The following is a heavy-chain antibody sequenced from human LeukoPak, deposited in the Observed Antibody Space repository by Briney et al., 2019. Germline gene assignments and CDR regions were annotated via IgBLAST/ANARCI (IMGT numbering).Heavy chain of an antibody. J-gene: IGHJ4*02. D-gene: IGHD2-15*01. V-gene: IGHV1-2*02. Sequence: ASVKVSCKASGYTLTDYYLHWVRQAPGQGLEWMDWINPNSGGTDNAQKFQGRVTMTRDTSVSTAYMELSSLTSDDTAVYYCARGGALSGGSYFFDYWGQGTLVTVSS. CDR1: GYTLTDYY. CDR2: INPNSGGT. CDR3: ARGGALSGGSYFFDY.